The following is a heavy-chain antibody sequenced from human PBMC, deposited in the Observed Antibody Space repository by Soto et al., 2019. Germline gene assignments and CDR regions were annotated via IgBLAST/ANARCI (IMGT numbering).Heavy chain of an antibody. J-gene: IGHJ6*02. CDR1: GFTFTSSA. D-gene: IGHD6-13*01. Sequence: SVKVSCKASGFTFTSSAVQWVRQARGQRLEWIGWIVVGSGDTNSAQKFQERVTITRDMSTSTAYIDLSSLRSEDTAVYYCAATIIAAVGTGYYYGMDVWAQGTTVTVSS. CDR2: IVVGSGDT. V-gene: IGHV1-58*01. CDR3: AATIIAAVGTGYYYGMDV.